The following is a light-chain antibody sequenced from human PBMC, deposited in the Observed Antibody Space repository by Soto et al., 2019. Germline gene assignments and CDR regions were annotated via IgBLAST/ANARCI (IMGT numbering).Light chain of an antibody. J-gene: IGKJ1*01. Sequence: DTQITQSPSTRSASVGVRVTITCRASQSISSWLAWYQQKPGNAPKLLIYDASSLESGVPSRFSGSGSGTEFTLTISSLQPDDFATYYCQQYNSYSWTFGQGTKVDIK. CDR1: QSISSW. CDR2: DAS. V-gene: IGKV1-5*01. CDR3: QQYNSYSWT.